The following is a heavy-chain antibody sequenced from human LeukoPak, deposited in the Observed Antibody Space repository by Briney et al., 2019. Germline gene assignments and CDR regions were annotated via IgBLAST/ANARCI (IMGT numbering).Heavy chain of an antibody. V-gene: IGHV4-38-2*01. CDR1: GYSISSGYY. CDR3: ARTVAQPFYLDY. J-gene: IGHJ4*02. Sequence: SETLSLTCAVSGYSISSGYYWGWIRQPPGKGLEWIGSIYHSGSTYYNPSLKSLVTISVDTSKNQFSLKLSSVTAADTAVYYCARTVAQPFYLDYWGQGTLVTVSS. CDR2: IYHSGST. D-gene: IGHD4-23*01.